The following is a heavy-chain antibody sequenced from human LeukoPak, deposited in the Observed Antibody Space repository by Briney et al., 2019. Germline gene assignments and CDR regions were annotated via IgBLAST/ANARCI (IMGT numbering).Heavy chain of an antibody. Sequence: SSGRVSGSAAGYTFTSYGISWVPQAPGHGLEWMGWISAYNGNTNYTQKLQGRVTMTTDPSTSTAYMELRSLRADDTAVYYGARDTEKSLRRGPSPYWGQGTLVIVSS. CDR3: ARDTEKSLRRGPSPY. CDR2: ISAYNGNT. J-gene: IGHJ4*02. V-gene: IGHV1-18*01. D-gene: IGHD5-12*01. CDR1: GYTFTSYG.